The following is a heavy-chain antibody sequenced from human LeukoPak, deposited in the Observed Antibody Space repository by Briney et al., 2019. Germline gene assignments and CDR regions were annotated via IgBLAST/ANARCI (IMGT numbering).Heavy chain of an antibody. D-gene: IGHD1-26*01. J-gene: IGHJ5*02. CDR1: GYTFTGYY. CDR3: ARDWDGGYVVGATTGWFDP. V-gene: IGHV1-2*02. Sequence: GASVKVSCKASGYTFTGYYMHWVRQAPGQGLEWMGWINPNSGGTNYAQKFQGRVTMTRDTSISTAYMELSRLRSDDTAVYYCARDWDGGYVVGATTGWFDPWGQGTLVTVSS. CDR2: INPNSGGT.